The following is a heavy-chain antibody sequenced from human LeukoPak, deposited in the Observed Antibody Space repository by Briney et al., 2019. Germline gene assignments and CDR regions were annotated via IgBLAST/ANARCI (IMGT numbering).Heavy chain of an antibody. V-gene: IGHV3-30-3*01. D-gene: IGHD3-3*01. CDR2: ISYDGSNK. CDR3: ARGLAIFGVAPPT. Sequence: PGRSLRLSCAASGFTFSSYAMHWVRQAPGKGLEWVAVISYDGSNKYYADSVKGRFTISRDNSKNTLYLLMNSLRAEDTAVYYCARGLAIFGVAPPTWGQGTLVTVSS. J-gene: IGHJ5*02. CDR1: GFTFSSYA.